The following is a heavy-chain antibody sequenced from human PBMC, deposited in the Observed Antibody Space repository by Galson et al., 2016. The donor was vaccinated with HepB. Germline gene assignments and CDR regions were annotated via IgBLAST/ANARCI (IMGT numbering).Heavy chain of an antibody. V-gene: IGHV1-69*13. CDR3: ARDNHDFWSHKNYYYYGMDV. CDR1: GGTFSNYD. CDR2: IIPFFGTA. Sequence: SVKVSCKASGGTFSNYDISWVRQAPGQGLEWMGGIIPFFGTANYAQKFQGRVTITADESTSTAYMELSSLRSEDTAVYYCARDNHDFWSHKNYYYYGMDVWGQGTTVTVSS. J-gene: IGHJ6*02. D-gene: IGHD3-3*01.